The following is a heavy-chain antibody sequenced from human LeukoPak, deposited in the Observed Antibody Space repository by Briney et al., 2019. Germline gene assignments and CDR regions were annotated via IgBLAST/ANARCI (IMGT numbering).Heavy chain of an antibody. CDR2: IIPIFGTA. V-gene: IGHV1-69*05. D-gene: IGHD7-27*01. CDR3: AREDPNWGSIQLDY. CDR1: GGTFSSYA. Sequence: SVKVSCKASGGTFSSYAISWVRQAPGQWLEWMGRIIPIFGTANYAQKFQGRVTITTDESTSTAYMELSSLRSEDTAVYYCAREDPNWGSIQLDYWGQGTLVTVSS. J-gene: IGHJ4*02.